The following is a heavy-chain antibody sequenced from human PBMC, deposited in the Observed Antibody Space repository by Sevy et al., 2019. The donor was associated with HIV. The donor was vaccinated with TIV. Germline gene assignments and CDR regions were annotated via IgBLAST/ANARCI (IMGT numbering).Heavy chain of an antibody. D-gene: IGHD5-12*01. CDR3: DIHGYDDDAP. J-gene: IGHJ5*02. Sequence: GGSLRLSCAASGFSFSNHNMNWVRQTPGKGLEWDSSISSNGNNIYYADSVKGRFTISRDKANNSLYLQMNSLRPEDTAVYYCDIHGYDDDAPWGQGTLVTVSS. CDR2: ISSNGNNI. CDR1: GFSFSNHN. V-gene: IGHV3-21*01.